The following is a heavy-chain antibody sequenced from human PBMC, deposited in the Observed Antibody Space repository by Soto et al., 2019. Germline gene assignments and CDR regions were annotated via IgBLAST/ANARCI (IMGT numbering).Heavy chain of an antibody. CDR2: IRPDGSET. V-gene: IGHV3-7*03. Sequence: EVQLVQSGGGLVQPGGSLRLSCVGSGFTFTDFYMNWVRQAPGKGLEWVANIRPDGSETNYVESVKGRFTTSRDNAKTSLFLQMNSLRAHDTAVYYCAGWGGHDYNYWGQGILVTVSS. D-gene: IGHD4-4*01. J-gene: IGHJ4*02. CDR3: AGWGGHDYNY. CDR1: GFTFTDFY.